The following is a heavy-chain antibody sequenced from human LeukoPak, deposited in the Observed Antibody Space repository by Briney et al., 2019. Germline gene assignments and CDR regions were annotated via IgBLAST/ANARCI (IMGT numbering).Heavy chain of an antibody. CDR3: AKDVGYDYVWGSYHYFDY. V-gene: IGHV3-23*01. D-gene: IGHD3-16*02. CDR1: GFTFSSYA. J-gene: IGHJ4*02. Sequence: GGSLRLSCAASGFTFSSYAMNWVRQAPGKGLTWVSAISGSGGSAYYADSVKGRFTISRDNSKHTLYLQMNSLRAEDTAVYYCAKDVGYDYVWGSYHYFDYWGQGTLVTVSS. CDR2: ISGSGGSA.